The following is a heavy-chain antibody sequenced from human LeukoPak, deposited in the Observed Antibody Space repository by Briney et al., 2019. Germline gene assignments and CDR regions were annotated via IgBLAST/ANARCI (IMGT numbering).Heavy chain of an antibody. Sequence: PSETLSLTCTVSGGSISSYYWSRIRQPAGKGLEWIGEINHSGSTNYNPSLKSRVTISVDTSKNQFSLKLSSVTAADTAVYYCARGGVSSSFDYWGQGTLVTVSS. J-gene: IGHJ4*02. CDR3: ARGGVSSSFDY. CDR1: GGSISSYY. D-gene: IGHD6-6*01. CDR2: INHSGST. V-gene: IGHV4-34*01.